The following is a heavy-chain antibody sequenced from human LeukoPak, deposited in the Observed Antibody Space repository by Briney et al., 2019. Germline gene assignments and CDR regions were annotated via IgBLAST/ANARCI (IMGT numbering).Heavy chain of an antibody. J-gene: IGHJ4*02. D-gene: IGHD6-6*01. Sequence: GESLKISCKASGYRFTTYWIAWVRQMPGKGLEWMGIIYPSDSNTRYSPSFQGQVTISADKSINTAYLQWSSLKASDTAMYYCARHSTSFDYWAQGTLVTVSS. CDR2: IYPSDSNT. V-gene: IGHV5-51*01. CDR1: GYRFTTYW. CDR3: ARHSTSFDY.